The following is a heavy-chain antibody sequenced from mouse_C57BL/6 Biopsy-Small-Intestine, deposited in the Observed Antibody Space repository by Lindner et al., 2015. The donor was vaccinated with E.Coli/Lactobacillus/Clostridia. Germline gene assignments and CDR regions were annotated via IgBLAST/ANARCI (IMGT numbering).Heavy chain of an antibody. J-gene: IGHJ1*01. CDR1: GYTFTGHY. CDR3: ARDGVELPGDYYHYGMDV. D-gene: IGHD1-1*01. V-gene: IGHV1-18*01. CDR2: INPKSGGT. Sequence: SVKVPCKASGYTFTGHYMHWVRQAPGQGLEWMGWINPKSGGTNYAQKFQGRVTMTRDTSTSTAYMELSRLRSDDTAVYYCARDGVELPGDYYHYGMDVWGQGTTVTVSS.